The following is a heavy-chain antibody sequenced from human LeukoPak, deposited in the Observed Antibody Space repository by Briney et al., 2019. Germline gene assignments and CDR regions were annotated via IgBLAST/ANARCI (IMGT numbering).Heavy chain of an antibody. D-gene: IGHD5-24*01. CDR3: ASRDPSDY. Sequence: GGSLRLSCAASGFTFSSNWMHWVRQAPGRGLVWASRINSDGSSTSYADSVKGRFTISRDNAKNTLYLQMNSLRAEDTAVYYCASRDPSDYWGQGTLVTVSS. CDR1: GFTFSSNW. CDR2: INSDGSST. J-gene: IGHJ4*02. V-gene: IGHV3-74*01.